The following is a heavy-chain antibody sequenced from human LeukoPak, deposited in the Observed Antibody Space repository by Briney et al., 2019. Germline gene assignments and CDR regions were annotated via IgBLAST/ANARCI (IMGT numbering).Heavy chain of an antibody. CDR1: GFTCSNAW. D-gene: IGHD3-3*01. CDR2: IKSKTDGGTT. V-gene: IGHV3-15*01. Sequence: NPGGSLRLSCAASGFTCSNAWMSWVRQAPGKGLEWVGRIKSKTDGGTTDYAAPVKGRFTISRDDSKNTLYLQMNSLKTEDTAVYYCTTDLIAIFGVAHYMDVWGKGTTVTVSS. CDR3: TTDLIAIFGVAHYMDV. J-gene: IGHJ6*03.